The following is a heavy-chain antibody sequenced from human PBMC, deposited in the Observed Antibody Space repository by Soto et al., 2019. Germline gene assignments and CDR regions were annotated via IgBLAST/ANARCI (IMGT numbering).Heavy chain of an antibody. CDR2: IIPILGIA. D-gene: IGHD5-18*01. V-gene: IGHV1-69*04. Sequence: SVKVSCKASGYTFTGYYMHWVRQAPGQGLEWMGRIIPILGIANYAQKFQGRVTITADKSTSTAYMELSSLRSEDTAVYYCARAGYRLSGGMDVWGQGTTVTVSS. CDR1: GYTFTGYY. J-gene: IGHJ6*02. CDR3: ARAGYRLSGGMDV.